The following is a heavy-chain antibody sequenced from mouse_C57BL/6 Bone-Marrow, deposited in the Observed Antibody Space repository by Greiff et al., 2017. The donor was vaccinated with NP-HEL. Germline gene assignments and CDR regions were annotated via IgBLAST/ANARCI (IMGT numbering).Heavy chain of an antibody. CDR1: GYTFTDYY. J-gene: IGHJ4*01. CDR3: AREARGAIDY. V-gene: IGHV1-76*01. D-gene: IGHD3-2*02. CDR2: IYPGSGNT. Sequence: VQLQQSGAELVRPGASVKLSCKASGYTFTDYYINWVKQRPGQGLEWIARIYPGSGNTYYNEKFKGKATLTAEKSSSTAYMQLSSLTSEDSAVYFCAREARGAIDYWGQGTSVTVSS.